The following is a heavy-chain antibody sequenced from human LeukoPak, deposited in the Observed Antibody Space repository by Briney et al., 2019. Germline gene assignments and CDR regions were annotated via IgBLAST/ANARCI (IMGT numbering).Heavy chain of an antibody. CDR1: GFTFSSYA. CDR2: ISGSGGST. J-gene: IGHJ4*02. D-gene: IGHD3-10*01. Sequence: GGSLRLSCAASGFTFSSYAMSWVRQAPGKGLEWVSAISGSGGSTYYADSVKGRFTISRDNSKNTLYLQMNSLRAEDMAVYYCAKVGEDGYYFDYWGQGTLVTVSS. V-gene: IGHV3-23*01. CDR3: AKVGEDGYYFDY.